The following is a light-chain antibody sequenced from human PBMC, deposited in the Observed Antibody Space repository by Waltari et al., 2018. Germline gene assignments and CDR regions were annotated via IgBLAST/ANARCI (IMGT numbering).Light chain of an antibody. Sequence: DIQMTQSPSSLSASVGDRVTITCRASQGIRSWLAWYQHKPGKAPKLLIYKASSLESGVPSRFSGIGSGTDFTLTISSLQPEDFATYYCQQYNTAPFTFGPGTKLDIK. CDR2: KAS. CDR1: QGIRSW. J-gene: IGKJ3*01. V-gene: IGKV1-5*03. CDR3: QQYNTAPFT.